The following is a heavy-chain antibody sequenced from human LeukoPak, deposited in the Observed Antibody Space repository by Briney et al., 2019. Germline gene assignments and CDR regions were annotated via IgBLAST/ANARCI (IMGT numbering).Heavy chain of an antibody. J-gene: IGHJ4*02. CDR3: ARDHRDYDSGLLAY. CDR2: IYSGGST. Sequence: PGGSLRLSCAASGFTVSSNYMSWVRQAPGKGLEWVSVIYSGGSTYYADSVKGRFTISRHNSKNTLYLQMNSLRAEDTAVYYCARDHRDYDSGLLAYWGQGTLVTVSS. CDR1: GFTVSSNY. V-gene: IGHV3-53*04. D-gene: IGHD3-22*01.